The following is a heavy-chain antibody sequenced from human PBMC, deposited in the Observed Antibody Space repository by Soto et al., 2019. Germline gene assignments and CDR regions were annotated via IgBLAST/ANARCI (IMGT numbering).Heavy chain of an antibody. D-gene: IGHD3-3*01. Sequence: VGSLRLSCAASGFTFSSYSMNWVRQAPGKGLEWVSSISSSSSYIYYADSVKGRFTISRDNAKNSLYLQMNSLRAEDTAVYYCARSPQYYDFWSGSSPFDYWGQGTLVTVSS. V-gene: IGHV3-21*01. CDR3: ARSPQYYDFWSGSSPFDY. CDR2: ISSSSSYI. J-gene: IGHJ4*02. CDR1: GFTFSSYS.